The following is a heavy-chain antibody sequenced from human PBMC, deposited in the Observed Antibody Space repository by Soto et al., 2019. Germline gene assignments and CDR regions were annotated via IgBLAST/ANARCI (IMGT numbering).Heavy chain of an antibody. CDR2: ISSSSSTI. D-gene: IGHD3-22*01. Sequence: GGSLRLSCAASGFTFSSYSMSWVRQAPGKGLEWVSYISSSSSTIYYADSVKGRFTISRDNAKNSLYLQMNSLRAEDTAVYYCARDSDDSSGYYLLGVYYFDYWGQGTLVT. V-gene: IGHV3-48*01. J-gene: IGHJ4*02. CDR1: GFTFSSYS. CDR3: ARDSDDSSGYYLLGVYYFDY.